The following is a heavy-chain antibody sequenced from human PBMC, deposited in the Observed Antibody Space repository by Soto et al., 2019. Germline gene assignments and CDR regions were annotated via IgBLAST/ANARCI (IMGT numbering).Heavy chain of an antibody. J-gene: IGHJ6*02. D-gene: IGHD3-22*01. CDR1: GGSISSDY. CDR3: ARHSSGSSRYYYYDMDV. Sequence: SETLSLTCTVSGGSISSDYWSWIRQPPGKGLEWIGHIYYSGSTNYNPSLQSRVTISVDTSKNQFSLKLSSVTAADTAVYYCARHSSGSSRYYYYDMDVWGQGTTVTVSS. CDR2: IYYSGST. V-gene: IGHV4-59*08.